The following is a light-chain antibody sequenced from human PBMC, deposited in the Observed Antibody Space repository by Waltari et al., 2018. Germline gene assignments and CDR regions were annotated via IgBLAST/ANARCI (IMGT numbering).Light chain of an antibody. J-gene: IGLJ3*02. Sequence: QSALTQPASVSGSPGQSIIISCTETSSGVGTYNLVSWYQQHPGKAPKAIIYEGNKRPSEVSNRFSGSKSGNTASLTISGLQAEDEADYYCSSYTGTTTPRVFGGGTKLTVL. V-gene: IGLV2-23*01. CDR2: EGN. CDR3: SSYTGTTTPRV. CDR1: SSGVGTYNL.